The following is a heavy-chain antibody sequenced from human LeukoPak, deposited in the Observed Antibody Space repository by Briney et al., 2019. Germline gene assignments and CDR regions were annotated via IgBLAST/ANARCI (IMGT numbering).Heavy chain of an antibody. D-gene: IGHD3-22*01. CDR1: GFTFSDYA. CDR2: ISGSGVST. V-gene: IGHV3-23*01. CDR3: AKTKWLSAYYFDY. Sequence: TGGSLRLSCAASGFTFSDYAMSWVRQAPEKGLEWVLGISGSGVSTYYADSVKGRFTISRDNSKNTLYLQMNSLRGEDTAVYYCAKTKWLSAYYFDYWGQGTLVTVSS. J-gene: IGHJ4*02.